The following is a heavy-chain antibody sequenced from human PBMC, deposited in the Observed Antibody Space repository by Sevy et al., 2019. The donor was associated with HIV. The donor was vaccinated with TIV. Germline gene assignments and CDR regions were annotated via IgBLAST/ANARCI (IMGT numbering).Heavy chain of an antibody. CDR3: TRVRSFGFEY. CDR2: ITPSGDTT. Sequence: ASLKVSCKAAGYNFTSYYIHWVRQAPGQGLEWVGIITPSGDTTTYSQKFQGRVTMTSDTSTSTVYMELSSLRYDDTAVYYCTRVRSFGFEYWGQGTLVTVSS. V-gene: IGHV1-46*01. CDR1: GYNFTSYY. J-gene: IGHJ4*02. D-gene: IGHD3-16*01.